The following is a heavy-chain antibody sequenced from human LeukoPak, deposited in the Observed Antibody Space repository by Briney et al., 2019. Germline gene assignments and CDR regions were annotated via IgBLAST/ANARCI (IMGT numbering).Heavy chain of an antibody. CDR2: IDYDGSST. V-gene: IGHV3-74*01. CDR3: VTLAAASQDY. J-gene: IGHJ4*02. Sequence: GGSLRLSCAASGFTFRNFWMHWVRQAPGRGLVWVSRIDYDGSSTAYADSVKGRFTISRGNAKNTLYLQMTSLRAEDTAVYYCVTLAAASQDYWGQGTLVTVSS. D-gene: IGHD6-13*01. CDR1: GFTFRNFW.